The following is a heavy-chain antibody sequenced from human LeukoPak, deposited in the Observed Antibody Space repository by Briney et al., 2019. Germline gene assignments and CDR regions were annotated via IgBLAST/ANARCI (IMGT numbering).Heavy chain of an antibody. D-gene: IGHD2-15*01. CDR2: IYYSGST. CDR3: ARGYVVVAANEGLGFDY. Sequence: PSETLSLTCTVSGGSISSGGYYWSWIRQHPGKGLEWIGYIYYSGSTYYNPSLKSRVTISVDTSKNQFSLKLSSVTAADTAVYYCARGYVVVAANEGLGFDYWGQGTLVTVSS. CDR1: GGSISSGGYY. V-gene: IGHV4-31*03. J-gene: IGHJ4*02.